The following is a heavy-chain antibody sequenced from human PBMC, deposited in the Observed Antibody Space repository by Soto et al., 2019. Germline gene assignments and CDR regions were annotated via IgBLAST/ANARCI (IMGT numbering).Heavy chain of an antibody. J-gene: IGHJ4*02. V-gene: IGHV4-4*07. D-gene: IGHD5-12*01. CDR2: IYTSGST. Sequence: SETLSLTCTVSGDSISSYYGSWIRQPVGKGLEWIGLIYTSGSTNYNPSLKSRVTMSVDTSKNQFSLKLSSVTAADTAVYYCEHSGYDYVDYWGQGTLVTVSS. CDR1: GDSISSYY. CDR3: EHSGYDYVDY.